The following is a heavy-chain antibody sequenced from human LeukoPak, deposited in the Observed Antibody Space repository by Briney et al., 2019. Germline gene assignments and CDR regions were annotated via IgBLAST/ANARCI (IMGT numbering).Heavy chain of an antibody. CDR3: ARDSDFEVVIAYYFDY. V-gene: IGHV3-30-3*01. CDR1: GFTFSSYA. Sequence: GGSLRLSCAASGFTFSSYAMHWVRQAPGKGLEWVAVISYDGSNKYYADSVKGRFTISRDNSKNTLYLQMNSLRAEDTAVYYCARDSDFEVVIAYYFDYWGQGTLVTVSS. D-gene: IGHD3-3*01. CDR2: ISYDGSNK. J-gene: IGHJ4*02.